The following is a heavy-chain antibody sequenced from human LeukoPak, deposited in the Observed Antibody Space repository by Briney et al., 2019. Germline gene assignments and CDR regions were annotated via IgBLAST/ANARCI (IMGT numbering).Heavy chain of an antibody. CDR3: ARGFSEWYYDFWSGYYTVWPPMTKFDP. Sequence: NPSETLSLTCTVSGGSISSYYWSWIRQPPGKGLEWIGYIYYSGSTNYNPSLKSRVTISVDTSKNQFSLKLSSVTAADTAVYYCARGFSEWYYDFWSGYYTVWPPMTKFDPWGQGTLVTVSS. J-gene: IGHJ5*02. CDR1: GGSISSYY. D-gene: IGHD3-3*01. V-gene: IGHV4-59*01. CDR2: IYYSGST.